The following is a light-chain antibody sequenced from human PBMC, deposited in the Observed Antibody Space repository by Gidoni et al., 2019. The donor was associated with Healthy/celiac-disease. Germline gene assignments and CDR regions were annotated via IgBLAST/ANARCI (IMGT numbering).Light chain of an antibody. CDR3: QQYNNWPPWT. CDR1: QSVSSN. Sequence: EIVMTQSPATLSVSPGERATLSCRASQSVSSNLAWYQQEPGQAPRLLIYGASTRATGIPARFSGSGSGTEFTLTISSLQSEDFAVYCCQQYNNWPPWTFGQXTKVEIK. V-gene: IGKV3-15*01. CDR2: GAS. J-gene: IGKJ1*01.